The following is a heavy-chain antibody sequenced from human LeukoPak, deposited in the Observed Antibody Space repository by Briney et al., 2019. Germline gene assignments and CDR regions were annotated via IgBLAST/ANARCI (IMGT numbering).Heavy chain of an antibody. V-gene: IGHV3-21*01. J-gene: IGHJ6*03. CDR1: GFTFSSYS. D-gene: IGHD2-21*01. Sequence: GGSLRLSCAASGFTFSSYSMNWVRQAPGKGLEWVSSISSSSSYIYYADSVKGRFTISRDNAKNSLYLQMNSLRAEDTAVYYCAREGRGWCYYMDVWGKGTTVTVSS. CDR3: AREGRGWCYYMDV. CDR2: ISSSSSYI.